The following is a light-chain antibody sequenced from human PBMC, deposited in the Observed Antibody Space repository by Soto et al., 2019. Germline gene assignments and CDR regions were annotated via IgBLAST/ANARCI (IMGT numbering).Light chain of an antibody. V-gene: IGLV2-23*01. CDR1: SSDVGSYNL. J-gene: IGLJ1*01. Sequence: QSALAQPASVSGSPGQSITISCTGTSSDVGSYNLVSWYQQHPGKAPKLMIYEGSKRPSGVSNRFSGTKSGNTASLTISGLQAEDEADHYCCSYAGSSTYVFGTGTNVTVL. CDR2: EGS. CDR3: CSYAGSSTYV.